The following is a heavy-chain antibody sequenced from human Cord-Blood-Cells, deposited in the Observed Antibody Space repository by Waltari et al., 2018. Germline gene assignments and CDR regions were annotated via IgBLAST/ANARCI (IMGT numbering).Heavy chain of an antibody. CDR1: GGSFSGYC. D-gene: IGHD3-22*01. CDR3: ASVFAMSDDSSGYYFDY. CDR2: INHSEST. Sequence: QVQLQQWGAGLLKPSETLALTCAVYGGSFSGYCWGWIRQPPGKGLEWSGEINHSESTNYTPSLRGRVTIAVDTSKHQFSLRLSSVTAADTAVYYCASVFAMSDDSSGYYFDYWGQGTLVTVSS. V-gene: IGHV4-34*01. J-gene: IGHJ4*02.